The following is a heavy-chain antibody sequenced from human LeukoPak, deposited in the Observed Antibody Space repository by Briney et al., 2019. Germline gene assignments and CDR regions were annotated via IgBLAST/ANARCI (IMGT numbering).Heavy chain of an antibody. D-gene: IGHD3-9*01. J-gene: IGHJ5*02. CDR3: ARHRYYDILTGSAWFGP. Sequence: SGTLSLTCALSDGSISSSNWRSTVRQPPTKWRERIRKIYHSGSTNYNPSIKSRATISVNNSKNHFSLKQRSGPAAETAVYYCARHRYYDILTGSAWFGPWGQRTLVTVSS. CDR1: DGSISSSNW. CDR2: IYHSGST. V-gene: IGHV4-4*02.